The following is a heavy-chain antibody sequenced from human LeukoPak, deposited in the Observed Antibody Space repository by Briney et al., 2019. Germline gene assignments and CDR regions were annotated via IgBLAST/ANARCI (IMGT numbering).Heavy chain of an antibody. CDR2: IFHAGTT. V-gene: IGHV4-4*02. CDR1: GASISSSNW. CDR3: MRTYCSNISCFYFDY. J-gene: IGHJ4*02. Sequence: SETLSLTCAVSGASISSSNWWSWARPPPGEGLEWSGEIFHAGTTNYNPSLQSRVTISGDNSRNQFSLKLTSVTAADTAVYYCMRTYCSNISCFYFDYWGQGTLVTVSS. D-gene: IGHD2-2*01.